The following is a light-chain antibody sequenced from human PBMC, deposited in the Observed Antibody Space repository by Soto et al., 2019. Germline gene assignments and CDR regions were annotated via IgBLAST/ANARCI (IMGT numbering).Light chain of an antibody. V-gene: IGLV2-14*03. J-gene: IGLJ2*01. CDR3: SSYTSSSLVV. CDR2: DVS. Sequence: QSALTQPASVSGSPGQSITISCTGTSSDVGGYIHVSWYQQHPGKVPRLMIYDVSNRPSGVSNRFSGSKSGNTASLTISGIQAEDEADYYCSSYTSSSLVVFGGGTKVTVL. CDR1: SSDVGGYIH.